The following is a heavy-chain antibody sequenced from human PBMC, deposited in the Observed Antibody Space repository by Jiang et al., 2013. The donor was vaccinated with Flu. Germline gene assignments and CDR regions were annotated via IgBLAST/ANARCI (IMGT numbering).Heavy chain of an antibody. J-gene: IGHJ4*02. V-gene: IGHV2-5*02. CDR1: GFSLSTSGVG. Sequence: KPTQTLTLTCTFSGFSLSTSGVGVGWIRQPPGKALEWLALIYWDDDKRYSPSLKSRLTITKDTSKNQVVLTMTNMDPVDTATYYCAHSQSLWFGELPFDYWGQGTLVTVXS. CDR2: IYWDDDK. CDR3: AHSQSLWFGELPFDY. D-gene: IGHD3-10*01.